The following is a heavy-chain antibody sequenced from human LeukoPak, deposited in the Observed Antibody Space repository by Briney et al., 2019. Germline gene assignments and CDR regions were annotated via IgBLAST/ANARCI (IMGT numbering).Heavy chain of an antibody. CDR1: GGSISSYY. J-gene: IGHJ5*02. CDR3: ARVRGPNCSSTSCYSNWFDP. CDR2: IYTSGST. Sequence: PSETLSLTCTVSGGSISSYYWSWIRQPAGKGLEWIGRIYTSGSTNYNPSLKSRVTMSVDTSKNQFSLKLSSVTAADTAVYYCARVRGPNCSSTSCYSNWFDPWGQGTLVTVSS. D-gene: IGHD2-2*01. V-gene: IGHV4-4*07.